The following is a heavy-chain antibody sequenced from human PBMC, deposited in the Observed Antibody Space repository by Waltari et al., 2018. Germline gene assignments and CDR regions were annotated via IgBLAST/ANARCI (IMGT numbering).Heavy chain of an antibody. CDR3: ARDAREVVAATPGLFDP. CDR2: IIPVLCTA. CDR1: GGTFSSYA. V-gene: IGHV1-69*13. Sequence: QVQLVQSGAEVKKPGSSVKVSCKASGGTFSSYAISWVRQAPGQGLEWMGGIIPVLCTANYAQKFQGRGTITADKSTSTAYMELSSLRSEDTAVYYCARDAREVVAATPGLFDPWGQGTLVTVSS. J-gene: IGHJ5*02. D-gene: IGHD2-15*01.